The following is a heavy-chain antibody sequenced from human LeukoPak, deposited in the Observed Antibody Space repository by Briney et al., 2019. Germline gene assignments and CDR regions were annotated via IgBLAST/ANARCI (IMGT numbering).Heavy chain of an antibody. CDR1: GFTFSSYG. Sequence: GGSLRLSCAASGFTFSSYGIHWVRQAPGKGLEWVAFIRFDGSNKYYADSVKGRFTISRDNSKNMLYLQMNSLRAEDTAVYYCAKPHFDYWGQGTLVTVSS. V-gene: IGHV3-30*02. J-gene: IGHJ4*02. CDR2: IRFDGSNK. CDR3: AKPHFDY.